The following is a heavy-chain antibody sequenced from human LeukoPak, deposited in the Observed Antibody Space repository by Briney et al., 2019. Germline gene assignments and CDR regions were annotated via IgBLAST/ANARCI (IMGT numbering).Heavy chain of an antibody. J-gene: IGHJ4*02. V-gene: IGHV1-46*03. CDR1: GYTFTSYY. CDR3: ARALYDFNDY. CDR2: INPSGGST. Sequence: ASVKVSCKXSGYTFTSYYMHWVRQAPGQGLEWMGIINPSGGSTSYSQKLQGSVTMTRDTSTSTVYMELSSLRSEDTAVYSCARALYDFNDYWGQGTLVTVSS. D-gene: IGHD3-3*01.